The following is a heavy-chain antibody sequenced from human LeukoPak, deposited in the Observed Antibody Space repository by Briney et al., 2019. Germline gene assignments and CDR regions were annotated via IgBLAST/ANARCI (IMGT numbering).Heavy chain of an antibody. J-gene: IGHJ3*02. CDR1: GGSISSSSYY. CDR3: AREDIVVVPDAFDI. CDR2: IYYSGST. Sequence: SETLSLTCTVSGGSISSSSYYWGWIRQPPGKGLEWIGSIYYSGSTYYNPSLKSRVTISVDTSKNQFSLKLSSVTAADTAVYYCAREDIVVVPDAFDIWGQGTMVTVSS. V-gene: IGHV4-39*02. D-gene: IGHD2-2*01.